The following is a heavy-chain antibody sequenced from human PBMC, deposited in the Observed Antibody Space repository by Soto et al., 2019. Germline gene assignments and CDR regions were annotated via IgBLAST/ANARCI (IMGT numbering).Heavy chain of an antibody. V-gene: IGHV1-69*06. D-gene: IGHD1-26*01. J-gene: IGHJ5*02. CDR3: AKDRFPGNGIYDAFDR. CDR2: IIPIFGTA. CDR1: GGTFSSYA. Sequence: ASVKVSCKASGGTFSSYAISWVRQAHGQGLEWMGGIIPIFGTANYAQKFQGRVTITADKSTSTAYMELNSLRAEDTAVYYCAKDRFPGNGIYDAFDRWGQGILVTVSS.